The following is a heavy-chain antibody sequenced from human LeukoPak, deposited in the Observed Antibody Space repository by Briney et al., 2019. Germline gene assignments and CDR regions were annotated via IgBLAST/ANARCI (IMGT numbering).Heavy chain of an antibody. Sequence: ASVKVSCKASGYTFTSYDINWVRQATGQGLEWMGWMNPNSGNTGYAQKFQGRVTMTRNTSISTAYMELSSLRSEDTAVYYCARDQSHRPHYFDSWGLGTLVTVSS. V-gene: IGHV1-8*01. CDR1: GYTFTSYD. CDR2: MNPNSGNT. CDR3: ARDQSHRPHYFDS. J-gene: IGHJ4*02.